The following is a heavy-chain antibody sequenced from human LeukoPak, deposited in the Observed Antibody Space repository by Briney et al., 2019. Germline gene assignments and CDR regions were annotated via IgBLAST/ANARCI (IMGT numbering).Heavy chain of an antibody. J-gene: IGHJ6*03. Sequence: GGSLRLSCAASGFTFSTYWMSWVRQAQGKGLEWVANIKQDGSEKYYVDSVRGRFTISRDNAKNSLYLQMNSLRAEDTAVYYCARCNYPSVDYYYYYMDVWGKGTTVTVSS. CDR2: IKQDGSEK. D-gene: IGHD4-11*01. CDR3: ARCNYPSVDYYYYYMDV. V-gene: IGHV3-7*01. CDR1: GFTFSTYW.